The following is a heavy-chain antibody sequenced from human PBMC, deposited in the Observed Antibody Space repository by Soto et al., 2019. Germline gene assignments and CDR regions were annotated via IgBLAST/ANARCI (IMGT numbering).Heavy chain of an antibody. CDR1: TGSVSSGGYY. CDR2: IYYSGST. J-gene: IGHJ6*02. V-gene: IGHV4-61*08. D-gene: IGHD2-21*02. CDR3: AATYCGGDCDDYYFYYAMDV. Sequence: PSETLSLTCTVSTGSVSSGGYYWSWIRQPPGKGLEWIGYIYYSGSTNYNPSLKSRVTISVDTSKSQFSLKLSSVTAADTAVYYCAATYCGGDCDDYYFYYAMDVWGQGTTVTVSS.